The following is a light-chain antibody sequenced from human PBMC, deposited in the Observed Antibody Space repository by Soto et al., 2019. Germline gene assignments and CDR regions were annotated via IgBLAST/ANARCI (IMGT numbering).Light chain of an antibody. V-gene: IGKV3-20*01. J-gene: IGKJ1*01. Sequence: EIVLTQSPDTLSLFPGERATLSCRASQSISSTYLAWYQQKPGQAPRPLISAASNRATGTPDRFSGSGSGTDFTLTISRLEPEDFAVYYCQQYGSSRGTFGQGTKVEVK. CDR1: QSISSTY. CDR3: QQYGSSRGT. CDR2: AAS.